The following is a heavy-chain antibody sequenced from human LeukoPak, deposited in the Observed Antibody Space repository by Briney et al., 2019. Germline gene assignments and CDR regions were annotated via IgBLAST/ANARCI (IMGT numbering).Heavy chain of an antibody. V-gene: IGHV3-53*01. CDR3: AKGVGVRGIIPQTLDY. CDR2: IYSGGAT. Sequence: GGSLRLSCAASGFSISSNYITWVRQAPGKGLEWVSVIYSGGATYFADSVKGRFTISRDNSKNTLYLQMNSLRVDDTATYYCAKGVGVRGIIPQTLDYWGQGTLVLVSS. D-gene: IGHD3-10*01. CDR1: GFSISSNY. J-gene: IGHJ4*02.